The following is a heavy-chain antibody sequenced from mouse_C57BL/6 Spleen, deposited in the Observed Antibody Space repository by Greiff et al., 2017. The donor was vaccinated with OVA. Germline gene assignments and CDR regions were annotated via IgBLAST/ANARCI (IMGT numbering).Heavy chain of an antibody. V-gene: IGHV1-61*01. CDR3: ARGGGRYFDY. J-gene: IGHJ2*01. CDR2: IYPSDSET. CDR1: GYTFTSYW. D-gene: IGHD3-3*01. Sequence: VQLQQPGAELVRPGSSVKLSCKASGYTFTSYWMDWVKQRPGQGLEWIGNIYPSDSETHYNQKFKDKATLTVDKSSSTAYMQLSSLTSEDSAVYYCARGGGRYFDYWGQGTTLTVSS.